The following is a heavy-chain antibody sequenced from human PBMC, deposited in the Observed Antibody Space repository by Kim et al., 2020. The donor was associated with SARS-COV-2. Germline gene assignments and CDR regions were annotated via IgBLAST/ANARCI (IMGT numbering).Heavy chain of an antibody. J-gene: IGHJ6*02. Sequence: ASYAQKFQGRVTITADESTSTAYMELSSLRSEDTAVYYCARDPYYYGMDVWGQGTTVTVSS. CDR3: ARDPYYYGMDV. V-gene: IGHV1-69*01. CDR2: A.